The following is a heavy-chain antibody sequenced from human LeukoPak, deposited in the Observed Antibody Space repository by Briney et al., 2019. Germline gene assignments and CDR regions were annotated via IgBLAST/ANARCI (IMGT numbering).Heavy chain of an antibody. J-gene: IGHJ4*02. V-gene: IGHV3-21*01. CDR1: GFTFSSYG. Sequence: GGSLRLSCAASGFTFSSYGMHWVRQAPGKGLEWVSSISSSSSYIYYADSVKGRFTISRDNAKSSLYLQMNSLRAEDTAMYYCARGHLHYYGSGRPPGWGQGTLVTVSS. CDR3: ARGHLHYYGSGRPPG. CDR2: ISSSSSYI. D-gene: IGHD3-10*01.